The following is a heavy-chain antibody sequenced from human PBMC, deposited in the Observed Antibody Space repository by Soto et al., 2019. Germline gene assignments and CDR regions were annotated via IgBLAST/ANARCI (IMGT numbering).Heavy chain of an antibody. CDR2: IIPMLSMS. J-gene: IGHJ4*02. CDR3: ATSYGSGSRPFGY. D-gene: IGHD3-10*01. V-gene: IGHV1-69*02. CDR1: GGTFNSYT. Sequence: QVQLVQSGAEVKKSGSSVRVSCKASGGTFNSYTLSWVRQAPGQRLEWMGRIIPMLSMSTYSQKFQGRVSIIADKSTNTVYLDLSSLRSDDTAIYYCATSYGSGSRPFGYCGQGTLFTVSS.